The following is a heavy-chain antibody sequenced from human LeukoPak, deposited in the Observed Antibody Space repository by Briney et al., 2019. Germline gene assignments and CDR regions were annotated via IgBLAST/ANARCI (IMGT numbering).Heavy chain of an antibody. D-gene: IGHD1-26*01. CDR3: ARTLKAFSYSGSLRSGGFDY. CDR2: INPNSGGT. J-gene: IGHJ4*02. V-gene: IGHV1-2*02. Sequence: ASVKVSCKASGYTFTGYYMHWVRQAPGQGLEWMGWINPNSGGTNYAQKFQGRVTMTRDTSISTAYMELSRLRSDDTAVYYCARTLKAFSYSGSLRSGGFDYWGQGTLVTVSS. CDR1: GYTFTGYY.